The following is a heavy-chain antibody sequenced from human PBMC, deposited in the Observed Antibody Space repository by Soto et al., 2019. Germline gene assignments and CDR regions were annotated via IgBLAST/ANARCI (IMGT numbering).Heavy chain of an antibody. CDR1: GFTFRSYG. V-gene: IGHV3-30*18. CDR3: AKLGTTGSYSYYYYYGMDV. Sequence: GGSLRLSCAAFGFTFRSYGMHWVRQAPGKGLEWVAVISYDGNNEYYADSVKGRFTISRDNSKNTLYLQMNNLRAEDTAVYYCAKLGTTGSYSYYYYYGMDVWGQGTTVTVSS. J-gene: IGHJ6*02. CDR2: ISYDGNNE. D-gene: IGHD1-1*01.